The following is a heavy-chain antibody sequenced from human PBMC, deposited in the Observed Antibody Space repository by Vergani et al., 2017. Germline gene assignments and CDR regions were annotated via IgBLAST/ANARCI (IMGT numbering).Heavy chain of an antibody. J-gene: IGHJ6*03. CDR3: ARGRRGPTNYYNMDV. CDR2: INHSGST. Sequence: QVQLQESGPGLVKPSQTLSLTCTVSGGSISSGGYYWSWIRQHPGKGLEWIGEINHSGSTNYNPSLKSRVTISVDTSKNQFSLKLSSVTAADTAVYYCARGRRGPTNYYNMDVWGKGTTVTVSS. V-gene: IGHV4-31*03. CDR1: GGSISSGGYY. D-gene: IGHD1-14*01.